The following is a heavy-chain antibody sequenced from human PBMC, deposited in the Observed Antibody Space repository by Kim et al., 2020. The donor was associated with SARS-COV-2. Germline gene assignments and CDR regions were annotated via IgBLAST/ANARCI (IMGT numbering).Heavy chain of an antibody. D-gene: IGHD1-1*01. J-gene: IGHJ4*02. V-gene: IGHV1-8*01. CDR2: MNPNSGNT. Sequence: ASVKVSCKASGYTFTSYDINWVRQATGQGLEWMGWMNPNSGNTGYAQKFQGRVTMTRNTSISTAYMELSSLRSEDTAVYYCARLSHFVWVSAGTATDYWGQGTLVTVSS. CDR3: ARLSHFVWVSAGTATDY. CDR1: GYTFTSYD.